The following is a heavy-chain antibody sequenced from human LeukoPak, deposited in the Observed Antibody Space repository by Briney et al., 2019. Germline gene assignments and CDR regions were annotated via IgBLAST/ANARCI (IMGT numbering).Heavy chain of an antibody. J-gene: IGHJ4*02. V-gene: IGHV3-23*01. CDR1: GFAFSTYA. Sequence: GGSLRLSCAASGFAFSTYAMNWVRQAPGKGLEWVSGISISGGNTFYADSVKGRFTNSRDDSKNTLYLAINSLRAEDTAVYYCSAYFDYWGQGILVTVSS. CDR2: ISISGGNT. CDR3: SAYFDY.